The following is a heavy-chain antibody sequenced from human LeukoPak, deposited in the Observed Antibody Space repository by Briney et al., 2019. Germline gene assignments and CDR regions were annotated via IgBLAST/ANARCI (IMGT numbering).Heavy chain of an antibody. CDR2: IYTSGST. CDR1: GGSISSGSYY. Sequence: SQTLSLTCTVSGGSISSGSYYWSWIRQPAGEGLEWIGRIYTSGSTNYNPSLKSRVTISVDTSKNQFSLKLSSVTAADTAVYYCAREVKYYDSSGPFFDYWGQGTLVTVSS. J-gene: IGHJ4*02. CDR3: AREVKYYDSSGPFFDY. V-gene: IGHV4-61*02. D-gene: IGHD3-22*01.